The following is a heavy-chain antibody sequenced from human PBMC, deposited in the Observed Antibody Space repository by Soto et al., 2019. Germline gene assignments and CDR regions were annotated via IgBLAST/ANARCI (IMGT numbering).Heavy chain of an antibody. CDR2: ISAYNSNT. D-gene: IGHD4-17*01. J-gene: IGHJ4*02. CDR3: AKDHGDYPSYCDY. Sequence: ASVEVCFTASGFTITSYCIRWVRQAPGQGLEWMGWISAYNSNTSYAQKLQGRVTMTTDTSTSTAYMELRSLRSHDTAVYYCAKDHGDYPSYCDYWRQGTLVTVSS. V-gene: IGHV1-18*01. CDR1: GFTITSYC.